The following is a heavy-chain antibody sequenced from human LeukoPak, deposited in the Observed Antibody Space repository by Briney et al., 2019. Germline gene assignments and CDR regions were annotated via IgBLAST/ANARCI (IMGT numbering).Heavy chain of an antibody. CDR1: GYTFTSYG. Sequence: GASVKVSCKASGYTFTSYGISWVRQAPGQGLEWMGGIIPIFNTANYVQKFQGRVTITADKSTNTAYMELSSLRSEDTAVYYYARGDSDYDASDIWGQGTMVTVSS. CDR2: IIPIFNTA. CDR3: ARGDSDYDASDI. D-gene: IGHD4-11*01. J-gene: IGHJ3*02. V-gene: IGHV1-69*06.